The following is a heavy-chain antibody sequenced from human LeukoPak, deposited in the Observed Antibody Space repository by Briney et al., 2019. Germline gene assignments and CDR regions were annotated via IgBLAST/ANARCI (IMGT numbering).Heavy chain of an antibody. V-gene: IGHV4-30-2*01. CDR2: IYHSGST. J-gene: IGHJ3*02. CDR1: GGSISSGGYY. CDR3: ARFPKADYIVVVPAVSWAFDI. Sequence: SETLSLTCTVSGGSISSGGYYWSWIRQPPGKGLEWIGYIYHSGSTYYNPSLKSRVTISVDRSKNQFSLKLSSVTAADTAVYYCARFPKADYIVVVPAVSWAFDIWGQGTMVTVSS. D-gene: IGHD2-2*01.